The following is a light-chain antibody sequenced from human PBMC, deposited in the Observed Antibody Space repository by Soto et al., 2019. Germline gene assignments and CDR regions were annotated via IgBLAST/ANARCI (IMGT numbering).Light chain of an antibody. CDR1: QGVSSAF. Sequence: EIVLTQSPGTLSLSPGERATLSCRPSQGVSSAFLAWYQQKPGQAPRLLIYDASIRATGIPDRFSGSVSGTDFTLSISRLEPEDSAVYYCQQYENSVMYTFGQGTKLEIK. CDR2: DAS. V-gene: IGKV3-20*01. J-gene: IGKJ2*01. CDR3: QQYENSVMYT.